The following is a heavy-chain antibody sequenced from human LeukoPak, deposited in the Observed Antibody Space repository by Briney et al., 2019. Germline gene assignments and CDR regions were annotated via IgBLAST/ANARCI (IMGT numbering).Heavy chain of an antibody. CDR2: ISPSGSTI. Sequence: PGGSLRLSCEASGFSFSDYYMTWIRQAPGKGLEWVSYISPSGSTIRNADSVKGRFTISRDNTRNSLYLQMSSLRADDTAVYYCARAGRGFTYGYSDPWGQGTLVTASS. D-gene: IGHD5-18*01. CDR1: GFSFSDYY. V-gene: IGHV3-11*01. CDR3: ARAGRGFTYGYSDP. J-gene: IGHJ5*02.